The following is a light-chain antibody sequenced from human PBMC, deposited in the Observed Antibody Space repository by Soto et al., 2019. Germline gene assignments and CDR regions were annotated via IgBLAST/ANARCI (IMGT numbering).Light chain of an antibody. V-gene: IGLV4-69*01. CDR1: SGHSSYA. CDR2: LDSDGSH. CDR3: QTWGTGIHVV. Sequence: QSVLTQSPSASASLGASVKLTCTLSSGHSSYAIAWHQQQPEKGPRYLMKLDSDGSHTKGDAIPVRFSGSSSGAERYLTISSLQSEDEADYYCQTWGTGIHVVFGGGTQLTVL. J-gene: IGLJ7*01.